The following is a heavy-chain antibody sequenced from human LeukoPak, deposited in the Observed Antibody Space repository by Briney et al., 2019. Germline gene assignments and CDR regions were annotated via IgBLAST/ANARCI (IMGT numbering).Heavy chain of an antibody. CDR2: INYSGSI. Sequence: SETLSLTCTVSGGSISSYYWSWIRQPPGKGLEWIGYINYSGSINFNPFLKSRVTMSVDTSKNQCSLKLSSVTAADAAMYYCAREGRQDYVYFDHWGQGSLVTVSS. CDR1: GGSISSYY. J-gene: IGHJ4*02. CDR3: AREGRQDYVYFDH. V-gene: IGHV4-59*01. D-gene: IGHD4-17*01.